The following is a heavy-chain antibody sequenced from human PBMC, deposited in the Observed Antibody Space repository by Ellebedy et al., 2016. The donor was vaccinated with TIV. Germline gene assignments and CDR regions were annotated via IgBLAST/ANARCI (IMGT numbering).Heavy chain of an antibody. CDR3: ARDPLDTIAPPLH. J-gene: IGHJ4*02. V-gene: IGHV1-2*02. CDR1: GYTFTGYH. CDR2: INPNSGGT. D-gene: IGHD6-13*01. Sequence: ASVKVSCKASGYTFTGYHMHWVRQAPGQGLEWMGWINPNSGGTNYAQKFQGRVTMTRDTSISTAYMALSRLRSEDTAVYYCARDPLDTIAPPLHWGQGTLVTVSS.